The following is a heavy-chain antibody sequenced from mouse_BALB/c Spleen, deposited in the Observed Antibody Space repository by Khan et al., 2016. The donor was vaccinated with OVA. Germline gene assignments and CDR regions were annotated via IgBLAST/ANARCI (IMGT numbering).Heavy chain of an antibody. J-gene: IGHJ3*01. Sequence: QVQLQQSGAELARPGASVKMSCKASGYTFTSYTMHWVKQRPGQGLEWIGYINPSSGYTNYNQKFKDKATLTADHSSSTAYMQLSSLTSKDSAVYYCAREGAYYRSDGWFAYWGQGTLVTVSA. CDR2: INPSSGYT. CDR3: AREGAYYRSDGWFAY. D-gene: IGHD2-14*01. CDR1: GYTFTSYT. V-gene: IGHV1-4*01.